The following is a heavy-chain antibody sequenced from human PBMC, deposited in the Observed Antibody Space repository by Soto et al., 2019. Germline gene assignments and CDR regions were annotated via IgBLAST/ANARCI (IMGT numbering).Heavy chain of an antibody. CDR1: GGTFSSYA. J-gene: IGHJ5*02. CDR2: IIPIFGTA. Sequence: SVKVSCKASGGTFSSYAISWVRQAPGQGLEWMGGIIPIFGTANYAQKFQGRVTITADESTSTAYMELSSLRSEDTAVYYCARGGPYSSGWRRFDNWGRGTLVTVSS. CDR3: ARGGPYSSGWRRFDN. D-gene: IGHD6-19*01. V-gene: IGHV1-69*13.